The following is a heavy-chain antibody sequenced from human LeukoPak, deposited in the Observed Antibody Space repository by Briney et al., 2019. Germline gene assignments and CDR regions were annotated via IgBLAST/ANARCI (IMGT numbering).Heavy chain of an antibody. J-gene: IGHJ3*02. V-gene: IGHV1-24*01. CDR3: ATESYSRGYGRDAFDI. CDR2: FDPEDGET. CDR1: GYTLTELS. D-gene: IGHD2-15*01. Sequence: ASVKVSCTVSGYTLTELSMHWVRQAPGKGLEWMGGFDPEDGETIYAQKFQGRVTMTEDTSTDTAYMELSGLRSEDTAVYYCATESYSRGYGRDAFDIWGQGTMVTISS.